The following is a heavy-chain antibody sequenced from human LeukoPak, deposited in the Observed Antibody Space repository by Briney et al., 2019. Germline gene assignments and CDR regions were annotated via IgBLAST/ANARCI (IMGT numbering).Heavy chain of an antibody. V-gene: IGHV4-31*03. CDR3: ARGSLHYYYDSSGYFDY. Sequence: SETLSLTCTVSGGSISSGGYYWSWIRQHPGKGLEWIGYIYYSGSTYYNPSLKSRVTISVDTSKNQFSLKLGSVTAADTAVYYCARGSLHYYYDSSGYFDYWGQGTLVTVSS. CDR2: IYYSGST. J-gene: IGHJ4*02. D-gene: IGHD3-22*01. CDR1: GGSISSGGYY.